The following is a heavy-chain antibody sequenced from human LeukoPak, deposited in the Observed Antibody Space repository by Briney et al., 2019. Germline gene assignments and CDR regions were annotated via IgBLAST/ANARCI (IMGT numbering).Heavy chain of an antibody. J-gene: IGHJ4*02. CDR1: GFTFSSYG. CDR2: IRSDGSNK. V-gene: IGHV3-30*02. Sequence: GGSLRLSCAASGFTFSSYGMHWVRQAPGKGLEWVAFIRSDGSNKYYADSVKGRFTISRDNSKNTLYLQMNSLRPEDTAVYYCATATIFGVVIYYWGQGTLVTVSS. D-gene: IGHD3-3*01. CDR3: ATATIFGVVIYY.